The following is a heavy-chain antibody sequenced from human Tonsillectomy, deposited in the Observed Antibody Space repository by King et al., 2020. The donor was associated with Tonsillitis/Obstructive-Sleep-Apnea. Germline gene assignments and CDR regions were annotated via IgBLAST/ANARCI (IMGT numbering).Heavy chain of an antibody. Sequence: VQLVESGGGLVQPGGSLRLSCAAAGLIFSSYEMNWVRQAPGKGLEWVSYISSSGSTIYYADSVKGRFTISRDNAKNSLYLQMNSLRAEDTAVYYCVRDSLGWSFDLWGRGTLVSVSS. CDR2: ISSSGSTI. J-gene: IGHJ2*01. CDR3: VRDSLGWSFDL. CDR1: GLIFSSYE. D-gene: IGHD5-12*01. V-gene: IGHV3-48*03.